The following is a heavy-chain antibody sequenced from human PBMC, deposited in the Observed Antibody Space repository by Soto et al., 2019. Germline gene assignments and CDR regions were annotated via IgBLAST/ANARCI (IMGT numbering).Heavy chain of an antibody. J-gene: IGHJ6*03. CDR1: GFTFSSYA. D-gene: IGHD6-13*01. CDR2: ISGSGGST. Sequence: GGSLRLSCAASGFTFSSYAMSWVRQAPGKGLEWVSAISGSGGSTYYADSVKGRFTISRDKSKNTLYLQMNSLRAEDTAVYYCAKHSSPADTDYYYYYMDVWGKGTTVTVSS. V-gene: IGHV3-23*01. CDR3: AKHSSPADTDYYYYYMDV.